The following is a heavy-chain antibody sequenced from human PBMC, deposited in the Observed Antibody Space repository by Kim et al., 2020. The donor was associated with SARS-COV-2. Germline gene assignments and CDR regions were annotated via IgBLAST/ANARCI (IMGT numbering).Heavy chain of an antibody. Sequence: GESLKISCKASGYRFSNYWIAWVRQMPGKGLEWMGLIYPGDSETRYSPSFQGQVTITVDKSASIAYLQWNSLKASDTAMYYCARHPVVRGLILSYFDFWGQGTLLTVSS. J-gene: IGHJ4*02. V-gene: IGHV5-51*01. D-gene: IGHD3-10*01. CDR1: GYRFSNYW. CDR2: IYPGDSET. CDR3: ARHPVVRGLILSYFDF.